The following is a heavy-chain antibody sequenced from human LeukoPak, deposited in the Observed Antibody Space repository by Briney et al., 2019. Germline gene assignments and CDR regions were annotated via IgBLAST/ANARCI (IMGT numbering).Heavy chain of an antibody. Sequence: ASVKVSCKASGYTFTGYYMHWVRQATGQGLEWMGWMNPNSGNTGYAQKFQGRVTMTRSTSISTAYMELSSLRSEDTAVYYCARSPPHLTQYLLRYYYYGMDVWGQGTTVTVSS. D-gene: IGHD2-15*01. CDR3: ARSPPHLTQYLLRYYYYGMDV. J-gene: IGHJ6*02. CDR1: GYTFTGYY. V-gene: IGHV1-8*02. CDR2: MNPNSGNT.